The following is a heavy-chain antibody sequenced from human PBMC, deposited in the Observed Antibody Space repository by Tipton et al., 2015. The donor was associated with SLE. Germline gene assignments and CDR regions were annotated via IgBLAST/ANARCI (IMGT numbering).Heavy chain of an antibody. CDR1: GGSISSYY. CDR3: ARVRERGYVQH. Sequence: TLSLTCTVSGGSISSYYWSWIRQPPGKGLEWIGYIYYSGSTNYNPSLKRRATISVDTSKNQFSLKLSSVTAADMAVYYCARVRERGYVQHWGQGTLVAVSS. J-gene: IGHJ1*01. CDR2: IYYSGST. D-gene: IGHD1-26*01. V-gene: IGHV4-59*01.